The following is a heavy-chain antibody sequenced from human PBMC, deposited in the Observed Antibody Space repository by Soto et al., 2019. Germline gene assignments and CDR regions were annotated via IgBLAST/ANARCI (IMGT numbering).Heavy chain of an antibody. J-gene: IGHJ6*02. CDR2: ISSSSSYI. V-gene: IGHV3-21*01. CDR3: ARLNPVRGETGKDV. D-gene: IGHD3-10*01. Sequence: EVQLVESGGGLVKPGGSLRLSCAASGFTFSSYSMNWVRQAPGKGLEWVSAISSSSSYIYYADSVQGRFTISRDNAKNSEYLQMTNLRAEDTGVDYCARLNPVRGETGKDVWGQGTTVTVSS. CDR1: GFTFSSYS.